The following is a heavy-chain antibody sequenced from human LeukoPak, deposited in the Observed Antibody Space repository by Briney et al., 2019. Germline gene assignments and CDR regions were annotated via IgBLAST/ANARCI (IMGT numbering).Heavy chain of an antibody. Sequence: GGSLRLSCAASGFVFSSYSMNWVRQAPGKGLEWVSSISSSSYIYYADSVKGRFTISRDNARNSLYLQMNSLRAADTAVYYCARGGWLRRSPYYYFDYWGQGTLVTVSS. CDR1: GFVFSSYS. CDR2: ISSSSYI. D-gene: IGHD5-12*01. CDR3: ARGGWLRRSPYYYFDY. J-gene: IGHJ4*02. V-gene: IGHV3-21*01.